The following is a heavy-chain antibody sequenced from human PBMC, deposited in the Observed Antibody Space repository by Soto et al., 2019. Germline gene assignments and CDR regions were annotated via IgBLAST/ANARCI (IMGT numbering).Heavy chain of an antibody. J-gene: IGHJ6*02. Sequence: SETLSLTCTVSGGSISSYYWSWIRQPPGKGLEWIGYIYYSGSTNYNPSLKSRVTISVDTSKNQFSLKLSSVTAADTAVYYCARAWAGVVQDPYYYYGMDVWGQGTTVTVS. V-gene: IGHV4-59*01. CDR2: IYYSGST. CDR3: ARAWAGVVQDPYYYYGMDV. CDR1: GGSISSYY. D-gene: IGHD3-3*01.